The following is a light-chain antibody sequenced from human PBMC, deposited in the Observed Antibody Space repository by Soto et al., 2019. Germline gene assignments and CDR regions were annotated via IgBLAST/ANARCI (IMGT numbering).Light chain of an antibody. CDR1: QTTARY. CDR2: AAS. V-gene: IGKV1-39*01. CDR3: QQSYNTPFT. J-gene: IGKJ3*01. Sequence: IQMTQSPSSLSASVGDRVTITCRASQTTARYLNWYQQKPGKAPKLLIRAASRLESGVPARFSGSGSGTDFTLTISSLQPEDVATYYCQQSYNTPFTFGPGTKVDV.